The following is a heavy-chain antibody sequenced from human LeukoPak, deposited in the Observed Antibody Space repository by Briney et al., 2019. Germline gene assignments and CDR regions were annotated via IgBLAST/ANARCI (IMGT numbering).Heavy chain of an antibody. CDR2: IRNDGRNK. D-gene: IGHD4-17*01. J-gene: IGHJ4*02. CDR3: AKDLNYGDLLDY. V-gene: IGHV3-30*02. CDR1: GFTFSSYG. Sequence: GGSLRLSCAASGFTFSSYGMYWVRQAPGKGLEWVAFIRNDGRNKYYTDSVKGRFTISRDNSKNTLYLQTNSLRAEDTAVYYCAKDLNYGDLLDYWGQGTLVTVSS.